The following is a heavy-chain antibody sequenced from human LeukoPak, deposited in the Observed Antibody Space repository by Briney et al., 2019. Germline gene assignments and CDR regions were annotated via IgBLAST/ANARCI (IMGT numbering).Heavy chain of an antibody. CDR3: AKAERITLVRGVDY. V-gene: IGHV3-23*01. J-gene: IGHJ4*02. CDR1: GFTFSNYP. CDR2: ISGSGGNT. Sequence: GGSLRLSCAASGFTFSNYPMNWVRQAPGKGLAWVSTISGSGGNTYYADSVKGRFTISRDNSKNTLFLQMNSLRAEDTAIYYCAKAERITLVRGVDYWGQGTLVTVSS. D-gene: IGHD3-10*01.